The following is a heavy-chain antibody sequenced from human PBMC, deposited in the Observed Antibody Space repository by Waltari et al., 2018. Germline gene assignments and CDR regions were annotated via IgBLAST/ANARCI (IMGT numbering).Heavy chain of an antibody. J-gene: IGHJ4*02. V-gene: IGHV3-64*01. CDR2: ISSNGGST. Sequence: EVQLVESGGGLVQPGGSLRLSCAASGFTFSSYAMHWVRQAPGKGLEYVSAISSNGGSTYYASSVKGRFTISRDNSKNTLYLQMGSLRAEDMAVYYCARVEGSGSYDYWGQGTLVTVSS. CDR1: GFTFSSYA. D-gene: IGHD3-10*01. CDR3: ARVEGSGSYDY.